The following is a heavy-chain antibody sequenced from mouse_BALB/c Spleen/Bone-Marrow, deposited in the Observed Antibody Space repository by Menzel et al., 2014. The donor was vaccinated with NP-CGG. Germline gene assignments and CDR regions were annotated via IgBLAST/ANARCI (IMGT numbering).Heavy chain of an antibody. CDR2: ISCYKGAT. V-gene: IGHV1S34*01. D-gene: IGHD2-1*01. J-gene: IGHJ1*01. CDR3: ARSNGHYLYLICNV. Sequence: LVKTGASVKISCKTSGYSFTNYYIHWVKQSHGKSLEWIGYISCYKGATSYNQKFKGKATFTVDTSSSTAYMQFNSLTSEDSAVYYFARSNGHYLYLICNVWGAGTSVTVSP. CDR1: GYSFTNYY.